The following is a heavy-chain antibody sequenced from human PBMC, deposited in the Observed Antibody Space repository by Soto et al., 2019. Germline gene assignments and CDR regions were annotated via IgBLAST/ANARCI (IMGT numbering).Heavy chain of an antibody. V-gene: IGHV3-73*02. CDR3: TSHSPDDMIRT. Sequence: EVQLVESGGGLVQPWGSLKLSCAASGFTFSGSAMHWVRQASGKGLEWVGRIRSKTNNYATAYAASLKGRFTISRDDSKNMAYLQLNSLQTDDTAVYYCTSHSPDDMIRTWRQGTMVTVSS. CDR2: IRSKTNNYAT. D-gene: IGHD3-10*01. J-gene: IGHJ5*02. CDR1: GFTFSGSA.